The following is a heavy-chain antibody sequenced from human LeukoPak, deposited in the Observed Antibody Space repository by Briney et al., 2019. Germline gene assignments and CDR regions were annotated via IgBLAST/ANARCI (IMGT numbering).Heavy chain of an antibody. CDR2: ISSSGSTI. V-gene: IGHV3-48*03. J-gene: IGHJ6*04. CDR1: GFTFSSYE. CDR3: ARAMGSGSYRYYYGMDV. D-gene: IGHD3-10*01. Sequence: GGSLRLSCAASGFTFSSYEMNWVRQAPGKGLEWVSYISSSGSTIYYADSVKGRFTISRDNAKNSLYLQMNSLRAEDTAVYYCARAMGSGSYRYYYGMDVWGKGTTVTVSS.